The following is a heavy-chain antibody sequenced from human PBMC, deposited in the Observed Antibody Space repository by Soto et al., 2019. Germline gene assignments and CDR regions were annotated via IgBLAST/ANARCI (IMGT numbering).Heavy chain of an antibody. CDR3: AKRTRALLTFGN. CDR1: GEIFRNYV. D-gene: IGHD1-26*01. J-gene: IGHJ4*02. V-gene: IGHV3-23*01. CDR2: ISDSGGTS. Sequence: LCRASFGEIFRNYVVAYSRKAQGKGLEWVSSISDSGGTSYYADSVKGRFTISRDNSKNTLYLQMNSLRAEDTVISYCAKRTRALLTFGNWGQRPLGTGSS.